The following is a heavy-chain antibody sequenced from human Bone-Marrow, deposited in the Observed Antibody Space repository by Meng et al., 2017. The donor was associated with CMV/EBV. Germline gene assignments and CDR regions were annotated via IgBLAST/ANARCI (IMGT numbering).Heavy chain of an antibody. J-gene: IGHJ6*02. Sequence: SVKVSRKASGGTFSSYAISWVRQAPGQGLEWMGGIIPIFGTANYAQKFQGRVTITTDESTSTVYMELSSLRSEDTAVYYCARDRNILTGYYYWYYYYGMDVWGQGTTVTVSS. CDR1: GGTFSSYA. CDR2: IIPIFGTA. D-gene: IGHD3-9*01. V-gene: IGHV1-69*05. CDR3: ARDRNILTGYYYWYYYYGMDV.